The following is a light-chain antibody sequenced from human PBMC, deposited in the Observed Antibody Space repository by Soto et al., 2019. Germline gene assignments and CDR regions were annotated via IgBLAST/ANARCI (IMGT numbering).Light chain of an antibody. CDR1: SSDVGGYNY. CDR2: EVT. J-gene: IGLJ3*02. Sequence: QSALTQPACVSGSPGQSITISCTGTSSDVGGYNYVSWYQQHPGKAPKLMIYEVTNRPSRVSNRFSGSKSGNTASLSISGLQAEDEADYYCSSYTSRSTWVFGGGTKLTVL. CDR3: SSYTSRSTWV. V-gene: IGLV2-14*01.